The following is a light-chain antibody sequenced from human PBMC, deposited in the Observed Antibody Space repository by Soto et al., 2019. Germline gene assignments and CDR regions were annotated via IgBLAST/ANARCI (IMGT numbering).Light chain of an antibody. V-gene: IGLV2-8*01. Sequence: QSALTQPPSASGSPGQSVTISCTGTSSDLDCYNYVSWYQQQPGKAPKLIIYEVSKWPSGVPDRFSGSKSGNAASLTVSGLQAEDEADYYCSSCAGSTNWVFGGGTKLTVL. CDR2: EVS. J-gene: IGLJ3*02. CDR1: SSDLDCYNY. CDR3: SSCAGSTNWV.